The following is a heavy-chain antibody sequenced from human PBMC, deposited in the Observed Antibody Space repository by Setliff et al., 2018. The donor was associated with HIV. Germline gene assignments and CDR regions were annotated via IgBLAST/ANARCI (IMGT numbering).Heavy chain of an antibody. J-gene: IGHJ4*02. CDR3: ARGNAQSGSYYDF. CDR1: GYSISSGYY. D-gene: IGHD3-10*01. Sequence: PSETLSLTCAVSGYSISSGYYWDWIRQPPGKGLEWIGNIYHSGSTHYNPSLKSRVTILVDTSKNQFSLKLSSVTAADTAVYYCARGNAQSGSYYDFWGQGPLVTVSS. V-gene: IGHV4-38-2*01. CDR2: IYHSGST.